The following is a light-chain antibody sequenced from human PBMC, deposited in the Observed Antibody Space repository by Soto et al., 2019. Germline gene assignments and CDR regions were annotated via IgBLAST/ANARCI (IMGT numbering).Light chain of an antibody. Sequence: DVQMTQYPSSLSASVGDRVTITCRASQDINSWLAWYQQKPGKAPKSLIYVASSLQTGVPLRFSGSGSGTVYTLTISSLQPEDSATYYYQQYNIYPLTFGGGTKVEIK. CDR2: VAS. CDR1: QDINSW. CDR3: QQYNIYPLT. J-gene: IGKJ4*01. V-gene: IGKV1D-16*01.